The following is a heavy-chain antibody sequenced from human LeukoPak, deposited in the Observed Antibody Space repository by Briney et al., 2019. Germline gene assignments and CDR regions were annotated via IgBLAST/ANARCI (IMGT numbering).Heavy chain of an antibody. V-gene: IGHV1-18*01. D-gene: IGHD1-26*01. CDR3: ARSPEGWWELPFDY. J-gene: IGHJ4*02. CDR1: GYTFTSYG. Sequence: ASVKDSCKASGYTFTSYGISWVRQAPGQGLEWMGWISAYNGNTNYAQKLQGRVTMTTDTSTSTAYMELRSLRSDDTAVYYCARSPEGWWELPFDYWGQGTLVTVSS. CDR2: ISAYNGNT.